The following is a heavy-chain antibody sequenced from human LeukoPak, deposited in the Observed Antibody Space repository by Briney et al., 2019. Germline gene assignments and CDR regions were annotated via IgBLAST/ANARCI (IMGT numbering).Heavy chain of an antibody. CDR3: AKDLWTDSSGWNYFDY. Sequence: GGSLRLSCAASGFTFSSYAMSWVRQAPGKGLEWVSCITNSGGGTYYADSVKGRFTISRDNSKNTLYLQMNSLRAEDTAVYYCAKDLWTDSSGWNYFDYWGQGTRVTVSS. CDR2: ITNSGGGT. J-gene: IGHJ4*02. CDR1: GFTFSSYA. V-gene: IGHV3-23*01. D-gene: IGHD3-22*01.